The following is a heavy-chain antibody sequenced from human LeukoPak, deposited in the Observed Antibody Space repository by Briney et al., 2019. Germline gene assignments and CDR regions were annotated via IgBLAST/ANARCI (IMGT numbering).Heavy chain of an antibody. CDR3: VREGEVLGP. Sequence: PSETLSLTCTVSGGSISSGGYYSSWIRQPPGKGLEWIGYIYYSGSTYYNPSLKSRFTISVDTSKNQFSLKLSSVTAADTGVCWCVREGEVLGPWGQGNLVTVSS. CDR2: IYYSGST. J-gene: IGHJ5*02. CDR1: GGSISSGGYY. D-gene: IGHD1-26*01. V-gene: IGHV4-31*03.